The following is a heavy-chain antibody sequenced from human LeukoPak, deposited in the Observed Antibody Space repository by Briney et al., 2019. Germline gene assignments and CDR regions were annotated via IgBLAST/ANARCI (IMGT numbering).Heavy chain of an antibody. CDR3: EKIVVPAAYYFYGMDI. V-gene: IGHV3-23*05. D-gene: IGHD2-2*01. Sequence: GGSLRLFCAVSGLTHSRYYKAWVRDTPGKGLEWVSGHRCHGLKTCYADSVKGRFTISRDNSKKTVDLQMNNLRVEDSAILYCEKIVVPAAYYFYGMDIWGQGTTVTVSS. CDR2: HRCHGLKT. CDR1: GLTHSRYY. J-gene: IGHJ6*02.